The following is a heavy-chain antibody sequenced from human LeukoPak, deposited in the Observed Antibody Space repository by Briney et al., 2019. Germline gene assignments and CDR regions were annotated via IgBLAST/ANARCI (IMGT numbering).Heavy chain of an antibody. Sequence: PGRSLRLSCAASGFTFSSYAMHWVRQAPGKGLEWVAVISYDGSNKYYADSVKGRFTISRDNSKNTLYLQMNSLRAEDTAVYYCAKSVASEAYWGQGTLVTVSS. D-gene: IGHD5-12*01. J-gene: IGHJ4*02. CDR3: AKSVASEAY. CDR1: GFTFSSYA. CDR2: ISYDGSNK. V-gene: IGHV3-30-3*02.